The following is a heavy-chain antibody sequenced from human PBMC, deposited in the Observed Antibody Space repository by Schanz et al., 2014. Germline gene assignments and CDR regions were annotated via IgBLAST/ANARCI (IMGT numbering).Heavy chain of an antibody. CDR3: AKDKRGRSSWFFDY. J-gene: IGHJ4*02. V-gene: IGHV3-30*02. CDR1: GFPFDTYI. CDR2: IRYDGNNK. D-gene: IGHD6-13*01. Sequence: VQVVESGGGLVKPGGSLRLSCAASGFPFDTYIMKWVRQAPGKGLEWVAFIRYDGNNKYYADSVKGRFTISRDNSKNTLYLQMNSLRAEDTAVYYCAKDKRGRSSWFFDYWGQGTLVTVSS.